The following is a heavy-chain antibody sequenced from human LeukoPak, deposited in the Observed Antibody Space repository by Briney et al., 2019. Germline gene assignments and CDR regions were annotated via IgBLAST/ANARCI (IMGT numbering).Heavy chain of an antibody. D-gene: IGHD3-10*01. CDR3: ARASGPFDY. CDR2: IWNDGSNK. J-gene: IGHJ4*02. Sequence: GRSLRLSCAASGFTFSIYGMHCVRQAPGKGLEWVAVIWNDGSNKYYADSVKGRFTISRDNSKNTLYLQMNSLRAEDTAVYSCARASGPFDYWGQGTLVTVSS. CDR1: GFTFSIYG. V-gene: IGHV3-33*01.